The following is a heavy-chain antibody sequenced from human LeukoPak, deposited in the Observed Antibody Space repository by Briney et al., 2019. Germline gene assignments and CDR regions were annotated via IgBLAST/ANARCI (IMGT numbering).Heavy chain of an antibody. Sequence: AASVKVSCKASGGTFSSYAISWVRQAPGQGLKWMRGIIPIFGTASYAQKFQGRVTITTDESTSTAYMELSSLRSEDTAVYYCARASSSGWVFGVYYYYGMDVWGQGTTVTVSS. CDR2: IIPIFGTA. V-gene: IGHV1-69*05. J-gene: IGHJ6*02. CDR3: ARASSSGWVFGVYYYYGMDV. D-gene: IGHD6-19*01. CDR1: GGTFSSYA.